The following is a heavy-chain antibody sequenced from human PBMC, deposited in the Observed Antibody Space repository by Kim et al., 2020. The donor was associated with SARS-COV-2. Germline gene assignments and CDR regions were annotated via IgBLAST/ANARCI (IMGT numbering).Heavy chain of an antibody. CDR2: ISGSGGHT. D-gene: IGHD4-17*01. Sequence: GGSLRLSCVAPGFSFSSYALTWVRQAPGKGLEWVSSISGSGGHTYYADSVKGRFTISRDTSKNTLYLQMNSLRVDDTAVYYCAKDLRSVGSDYGGFDYWGQGTLVTVAS. CDR3: AKDLRSVGSDYGGFDY. V-gene: IGHV3-23*01. J-gene: IGHJ4*02. CDR1: GFSFSSYA.